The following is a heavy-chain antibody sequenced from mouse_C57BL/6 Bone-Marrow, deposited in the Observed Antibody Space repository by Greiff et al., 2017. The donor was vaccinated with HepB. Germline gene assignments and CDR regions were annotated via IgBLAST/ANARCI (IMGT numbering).Heavy chain of an antibody. Sequence: VQLQQSGPELVKPGASVKISCKASGYTFTDYYMNWVKQSHGKSLEWIGDINPNNGGTSYNQKFKGKATLTVDKSSSTAYMELRSLTSEDSAVYYCARGDYEYPYYYAMDYWGQGTSVTVSS. CDR3: ARGDYEYPYYYAMDY. V-gene: IGHV1-26*01. J-gene: IGHJ4*01. CDR2: INPNNGGT. D-gene: IGHD2-4*01. CDR1: GYTFTDYY.